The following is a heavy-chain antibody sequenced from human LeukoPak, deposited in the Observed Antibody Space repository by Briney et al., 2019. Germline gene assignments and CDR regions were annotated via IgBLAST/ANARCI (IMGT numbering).Heavy chain of an antibody. CDR1: GFTFSSYA. CDR2: ISYDGSNK. J-gene: IGHJ6*04. V-gene: IGHV3-30*04. CDR3: ARDQSGYDYGMDV. Sequence: GRSLRLSCAASGFTFSSYAMHWVSQAPGKGLEWVAVISYDGSNKYYADSVKGRFTISRDNSKNTLYLQMNSLRAEDTAVYYCARDQSGYDYGMDVWGKGTTVTVSS. D-gene: IGHD3-10*01.